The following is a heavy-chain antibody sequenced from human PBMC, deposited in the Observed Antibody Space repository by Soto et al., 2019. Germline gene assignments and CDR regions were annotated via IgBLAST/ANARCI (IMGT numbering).Heavy chain of an antibody. CDR2: ISAGNGDT. D-gene: IGHD2-2*01. Sequence: QVQLVQSGAEVKKPGASVKVSCKASGYSFTSYVMHWVRQAPGQSLGWMGWISAGNGDTKYSQKFQGSLTVSRDTSATTAYMELSSLRSEDTAVYYCARRIEVVPAAMYAFDIWGQGTMVTVSS. V-gene: IGHV1-3*01. CDR3: ARRIEVVPAAMYAFDI. J-gene: IGHJ3*02. CDR1: GYSFTSYV.